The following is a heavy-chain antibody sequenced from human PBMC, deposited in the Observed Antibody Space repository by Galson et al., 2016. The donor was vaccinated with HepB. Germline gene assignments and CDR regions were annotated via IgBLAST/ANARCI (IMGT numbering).Heavy chain of an antibody. CDR1: GFSLSNARMG. Sequence: PALVKPTQTLTLTCTVSGFSLSNARMGVSWIRQPPGKALEWLGLIFSNDEKSYSTSLKSRLTISKDTSKSQVVLIMTNMDLVDTATYYCARTLRNGFHLPLEPWGQGTLVTVSS. CDR3: ARTLRNGFHLPLEP. V-gene: IGHV2-26*01. CDR2: IFSNDEK. D-gene: IGHD3-3*01. J-gene: IGHJ5*02.